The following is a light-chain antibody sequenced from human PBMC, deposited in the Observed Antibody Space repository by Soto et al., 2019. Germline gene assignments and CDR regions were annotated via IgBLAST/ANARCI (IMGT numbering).Light chain of an antibody. CDR2: EVS. CDR3: SSYAGNNFGV. CDR1: SSDVGGYNY. J-gene: IGLJ1*01. Sequence: QSALTQPPSASGSPGQSVTISCTGTSSDVGGYNYVSWYQQHPGKAPKLMIYEVSKRPSGVPDRFSGSKSGNTASLTVSGLQAEDEADYYCSSYAGNNFGVFGTGTKLTVL. V-gene: IGLV2-8*01.